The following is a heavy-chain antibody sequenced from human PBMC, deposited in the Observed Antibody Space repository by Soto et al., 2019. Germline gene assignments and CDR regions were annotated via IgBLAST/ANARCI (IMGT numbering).Heavy chain of an antibody. D-gene: IGHD3-10*01. CDR2: ISRNSNHM. CDR1: KFAFSSYT. V-gene: IGHV3-21*01. CDR3: ASSTLLLYPAYYFDY. J-gene: IGHJ4*02. Sequence: EVQLVESGGGLVKPGGSLRLSCAASKFAFSSYTMNWVRQAPGKGLEWVSSISRNSNHMFYADSVKGRFTISRDNAKNSLYLQMSSLRAEDTAVYYCASSTLLLYPAYYFDYWGQGTLVTVSS.